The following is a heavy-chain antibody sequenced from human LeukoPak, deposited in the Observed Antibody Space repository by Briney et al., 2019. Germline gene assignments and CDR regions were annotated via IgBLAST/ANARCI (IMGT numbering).Heavy chain of an antibody. CDR2: ISYSGSVQ. CDR3: ARSPRDSRDWTGTLDY. CDR1: GFTFNNFG. Sequence: AGGSLRLSCAASGFTFNNFGMHWVRQAPGKGLEWVSVISYSGSVQFYADSVKGRFIISRDASKNTVHLQMNSLRVEDTAVYYCARSPRDSRDWTGTLDYWGQGALVTVSS. J-gene: IGHJ4*02. V-gene: IGHV3-30*03. D-gene: IGHD3-22*01.